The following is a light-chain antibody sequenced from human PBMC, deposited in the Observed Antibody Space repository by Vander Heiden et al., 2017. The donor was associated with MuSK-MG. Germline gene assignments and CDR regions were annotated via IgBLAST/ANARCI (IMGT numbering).Light chain of an antibody. V-gene: IGLV2-14*03. CDR2: DVS. Sequence: SALTQPAPASASPGQSITISCTGTSSDVGEYNYVSWYQQHPVKAPKLMICDVSTRPSGVSNRYSGSKSGKTASLTNSGLQAEDEADYYCSSYASSSTVVFGGGTKLTVL. J-gene: IGLJ2*01. CDR1: SSDVGEYNY. CDR3: SSYASSSTVV.